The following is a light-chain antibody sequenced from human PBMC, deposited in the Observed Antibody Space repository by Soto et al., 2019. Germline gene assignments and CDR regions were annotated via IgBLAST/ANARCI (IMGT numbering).Light chain of an antibody. CDR2: DAS. CDR3: QQRSNWRGT. J-gene: IGKJ1*01. CDR1: QSVSSY. Sequence: EIVLTQSPATLSLSPGERATLSCRASQSVSSYLAWYQQKPGQAPRLLIYDASNRAAGIPARFSGSGSGTDFTLTISSLEPEDFAVYYCQQRSNWRGTFGQGTTVEIE. V-gene: IGKV3-11*01.